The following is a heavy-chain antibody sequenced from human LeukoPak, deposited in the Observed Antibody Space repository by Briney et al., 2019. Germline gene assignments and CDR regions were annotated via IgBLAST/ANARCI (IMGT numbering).Heavy chain of an antibody. V-gene: IGHV1-46*02. Sequence: ASVKVSWKTSGYTFNSYYMHWVRQAPGQGLEWMGIINPSGGTTSDAQRFQGRVTMTRDMSTSTVYMELGSLRSEDTAVYYCARGYSSSYRIDYWGQGTLVTVSS. J-gene: IGHJ4*02. CDR3: ARGYSSSYRIDY. CDR2: INPSGGTT. D-gene: IGHD6-6*01. CDR1: GYTFNSYY.